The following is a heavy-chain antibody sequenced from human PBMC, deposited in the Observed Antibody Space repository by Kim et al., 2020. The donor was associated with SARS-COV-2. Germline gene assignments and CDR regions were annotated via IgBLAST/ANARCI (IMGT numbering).Heavy chain of an antibody. Sequence: SETLSLTCTVSGDSISNTNYYWAWVRQPPGKGLEWISSIYYTGTSFYKPSLKSRVTISVDTSKNHFSLKVNSMTAADTAVYYCTRETGGSSAASWGQGTLVIVSS. V-gene: IGHV4-39*02. CDR1: GDSISNTNYY. CDR2: IYYTGTS. J-gene: IGHJ4*02. D-gene: IGHD6-6*01. CDR3: TRETGGSSAAS.